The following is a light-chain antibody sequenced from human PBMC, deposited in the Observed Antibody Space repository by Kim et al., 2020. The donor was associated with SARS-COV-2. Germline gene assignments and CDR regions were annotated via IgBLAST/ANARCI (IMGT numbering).Light chain of an antibody. V-gene: IGLV6-57*02. J-gene: IGLJ3*02. CDR2: QNN. CDR3: QSYDANSHWV. Sequence: NFMLTQPHSVSESPGKTITISCTGSSGSIASNYVQWYRQRPGSAPTTVIFQNNQRTPGVPRRFSGSIDRSSNSASLTISGLKTEDEADYYCQSYDANSHWVFGGGTKVTVL. CDR1: SGSIASNY.